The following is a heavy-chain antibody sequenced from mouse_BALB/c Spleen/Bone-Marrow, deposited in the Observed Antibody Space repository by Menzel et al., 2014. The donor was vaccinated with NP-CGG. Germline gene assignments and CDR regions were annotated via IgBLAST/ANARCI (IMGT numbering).Heavy chain of an antibody. J-gene: IGHJ3*01. V-gene: IGHV5-17*02. D-gene: IGHD2-14*01. CDR3: ARSRYDVGWFAY. CDR2: IISGSNTI. Sequence: EVKVVESGGGLVQPGGSRKLSCAASGLTFSSFGMHWVRQAPEKGLEWVAYIISGSNTIYYADTVKGRFTISRDNPKNTLFLQMTSLRSEDTAMYYCARSRYDVGWFAYWGQGTLVTVSA. CDR1: GLTFSSFG.